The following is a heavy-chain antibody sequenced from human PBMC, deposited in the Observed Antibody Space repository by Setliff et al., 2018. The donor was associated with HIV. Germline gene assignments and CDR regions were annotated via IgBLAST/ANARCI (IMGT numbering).Heavy chain of an antibody. CDR1: GYNFITYW. V-gene: IGHV5-51*01. CDR3: VRQRGYSSGNLGWLES. CDR2: VYPGDSNT. Sequence: GESLKISCQGSGYNFITYWIGWVRQMPGKGLEWMGIVYPGDSNTKYSPSSQGRITISADRSIATAYLQWSSLKASDTAIYFCVRQRGYSSGNLGWLESWGQGTLVTVSS. D-gene: IGHD2-21*01. J-gene: IGHJ5*01.